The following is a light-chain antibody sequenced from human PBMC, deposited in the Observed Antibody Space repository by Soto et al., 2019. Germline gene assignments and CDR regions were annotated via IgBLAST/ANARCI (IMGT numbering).Light chain of an antibody. CDR2: AAA. CDR3: QQYGSSSYT. CDR1: QSISSSY. J-gene: IGKJ2*01. Sequence: EIVLTQSPGTLSLSPGERATLSCRASQSISSSYFAWYQQTPGQAPRLLIYAAASRATGIPDRCSGSGSGTDFTLTISTLEPEDFAVYYCQQYGSSSYTFGQGTQLEIK. V-gene: IGKV3-20*01.